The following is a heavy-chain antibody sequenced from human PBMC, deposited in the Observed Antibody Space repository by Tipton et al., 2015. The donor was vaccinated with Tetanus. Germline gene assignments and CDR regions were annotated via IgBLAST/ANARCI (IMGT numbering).Heavy chain of an antibody. V-gene: IGHV3-21*06. D-gene: IGHD1-26*01. Sequence: SLRLSCAASGFTFSGYSMNWVRQAPGKGLEWVSSISSSGSHMYYAESVRGRFSISRDNAKNSLYLQMNSLRADDPALYYCAREGSSGWFDPWGRGTLVTVSS. CDR1: GFTFSGYS. CDR3: AREGSSGWFDP. J-gene: IGHJ5*02. CDR2: ISSSGSHM.